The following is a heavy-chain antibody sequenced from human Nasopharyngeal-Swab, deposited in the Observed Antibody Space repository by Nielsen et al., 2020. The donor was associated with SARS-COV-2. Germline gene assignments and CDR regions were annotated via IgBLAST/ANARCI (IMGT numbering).Heavy chain of an antibody. CDR1: GGSFSGYY. CDR2: ISRSGRT. D-gene: IGHD3-22*01. J-gene: IGHJ4*02. V-gene: IGHV4-34*01. CDR3: ARQGVPIRGWFKDYDRTAYEY. Sequence: SETLSLTCAVYGGSFSGYYWSWIRQSPGQGLEWIGEISRSGRTNYNPSLNSRVTISLDTSKNQFSLKVTSVTAADTAVYYCARQGVPIRGWFKDYDRTAYEYWGQGTLVTVSS.